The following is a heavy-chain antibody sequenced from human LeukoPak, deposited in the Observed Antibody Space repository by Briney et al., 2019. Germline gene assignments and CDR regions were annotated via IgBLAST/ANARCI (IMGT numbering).Heavy chain of an antibody. CDR2: IYSGGST. D-gene: IGHD6-13*01. Sequence: GGSLRLSCAASGFTFSSYWMSWVRQAPGKGLEWVSVIYSGGSTYYADSVKGRFTISRDNSKNTLYLQMNSLRAEDTAVYYCARLIAAAGTEYFDYWGQGTLVTVSS. CDR3: ARLIAAAGTEYFDY. J-gene: IGHJ4*02. CDR1: GFTFSSYW. V-gene: IGHV3-53*01.